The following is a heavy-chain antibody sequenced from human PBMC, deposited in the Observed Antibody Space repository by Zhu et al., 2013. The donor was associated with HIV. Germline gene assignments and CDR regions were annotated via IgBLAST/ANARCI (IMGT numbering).Heavy chain of an antibody. D-gene: IGHD1-26*01. V-gene: IGHV4-4*02. CDR3: ARYRVGGTFGDAFDI. J-gene: IGHJ3*02. CDR2: IDHSGST. CDR1: GGSISSSNW. Sequence: QVQLQESGPGLVKPSGTLSLTCAVFGGSISSSNWWSWVRQPPGKGLEWIGEIDHSGSTNYNPSLKSRVTISVDKSKNQFSLKLSSVTAADTAVYYCARYRVGGTFGDAFDIWGQGTMVTVSS.